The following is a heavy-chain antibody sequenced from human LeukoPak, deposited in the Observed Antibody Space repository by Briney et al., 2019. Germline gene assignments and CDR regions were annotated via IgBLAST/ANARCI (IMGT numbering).Heavy chain of an antibody. CDR2: IYWDDDK. CDR1: GFSLSTSGVG. J-gene: IGHJ3*02. V-gene: IGHV2-5*02. CDR3: AHRRTVTTPNDAFDI. Sequence: SGPTLINPTQTLTLTCTFSGFSLSTSGVGVGWIRQPPGKALEWLALIYWDDDKRYSPSLKSRLTITKDTSKNQVVLTMTNMDPVDTATYYCAHRRTVTTPNDAFDIWGQGTMVTVSS. D-gene: IGHD4-17*01.